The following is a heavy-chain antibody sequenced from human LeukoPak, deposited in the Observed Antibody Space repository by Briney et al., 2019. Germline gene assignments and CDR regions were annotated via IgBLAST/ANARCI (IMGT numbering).Heavy chain of an antibody. CDR2: ISSIGTTI. J-gene: IGHJ4*02. V-gene: IGHV3-48*03. Sequence: PGGSLRLSCAASGFTFSIYEMNWVRQAPGKGLEWVSYISSIGTTIYYADSVKGRFTISRDNAKNSLYLQMNSLRAEDTAVYYCAGGERGDYWGQGTLVTVSP. CDR3: AGGERGDY. D-gene: IGHD1-26*01. CDR1: GFTFSIYE.